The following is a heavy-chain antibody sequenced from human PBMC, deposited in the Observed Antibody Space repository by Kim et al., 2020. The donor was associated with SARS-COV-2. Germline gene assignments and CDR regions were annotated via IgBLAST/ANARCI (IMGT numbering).Heavy chain of an antibody. J-gene: IGHJ4*02. CDR2: IWYDGSNK. CDR1: GFTFSSYG. CDR3: ARGIQVVTFDY. V-gene: IGHV3-33*01. D-gene: IGHD5-18*01. Sequence: GGSLRLSCAASGFTFSSYGMHWVRQAPGKGLEWVAVIWYDGSNKYYADSVKGRFTISRDNSKNTLYLQMNSLRAEDTAVYYCARGIQVVTFDYWGQGTLVTVSS.